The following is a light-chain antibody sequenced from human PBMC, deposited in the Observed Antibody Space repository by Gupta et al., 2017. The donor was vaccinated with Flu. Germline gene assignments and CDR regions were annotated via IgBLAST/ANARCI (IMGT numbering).Light chain of an antibody. J-gene: IGKJ4*01. Sequence: EIVLTQSPGTLSLSPGQRASLACRASQDVSDLDWYQQRPGQAPRLLIYATSSSGADITDRFSGSGSGIDFTLTSSRRELEDFAVYHVHQDCTSLTFGRGTKVEVK. CDR2: ATS. V-gene: IGKV3-20*01. CDR3: HQDCTSLT. CDR1: QDVSD.